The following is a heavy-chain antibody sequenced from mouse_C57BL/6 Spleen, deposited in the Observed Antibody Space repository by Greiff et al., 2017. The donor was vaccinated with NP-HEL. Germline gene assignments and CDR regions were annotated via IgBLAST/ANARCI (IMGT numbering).Heavy chain of an antibody. J-gene: IGHJ2*01. CDR3: ARPFYGEWGYYFDY. CDR2: ISSGSSTI. Sequence: EVKLMESGGGLVKPGGSLKLSCAASGFTFSDYGMHWVRQAPEKGLEWVAYISSGSSTIYYADTVKGRFTISRDNAKNTLFLQRTSLRSEDTAMDYCARPFYGEWGYYFDYWGQGTTLTVSS. D-gene: IGHD1-1*01. V-gene: IGHV5-17*01. CDR1: GFTFSDYG.